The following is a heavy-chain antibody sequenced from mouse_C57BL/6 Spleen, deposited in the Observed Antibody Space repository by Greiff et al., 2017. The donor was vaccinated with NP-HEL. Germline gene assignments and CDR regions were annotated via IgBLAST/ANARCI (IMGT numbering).Heavy chain of an antibody. D-gene: IGHD4-1*01. Sequence: EVQGVESGGGLVKPGGSLKLSCAASGFTFSSYAMSWVRQTPEKRLEWVATISDGGSYTYYPDNVKGRFTISRDNAKNNLYLQMSHLKSEDTAMYYCARALKLGRNFDYWGQGTTLTVSS. CDR1: GFTFSSYA. CDR2: ISDGGSYT. J-gene: IGHJ2*01. V-gene: IGHV5-4*01. CDR3: ARALKLGRNFDY.